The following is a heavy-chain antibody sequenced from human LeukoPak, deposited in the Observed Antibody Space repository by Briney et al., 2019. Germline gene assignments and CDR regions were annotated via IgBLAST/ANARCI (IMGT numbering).Heavy chain of an antibody. J-gene: IGHJ3*02. CDR3: ARSYSSTWPDAFDI. D-gene: IGHD6-13*01. CDR1: GGSISTYY. CDR2: IYYSGST. V-gene: IGHV4-59*08. Sequence: SETLSLTCTVSGGSISTYYWSWIRQPPRKRLEWLGYIYYSGSTNYNPSLKSRVTISVDTSKNQFSLKLSSVTAADTAIYYCARSYSSTWPDAFDIWGQGTMVTVSS.